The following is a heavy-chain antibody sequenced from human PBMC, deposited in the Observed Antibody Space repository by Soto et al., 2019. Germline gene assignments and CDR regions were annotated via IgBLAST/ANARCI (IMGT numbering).Heavy chain of an antibody. Sequence: GGSLRLSCAASGFTFSSYAMSWVRQAPGKGLEWVSAISGSGGSTYYADSVKGRFTISRDNSKNTLYLQMNSLRAEDTAVYYCATASAHDYGDYDNWFDPWGQGTLVTVSS. J-gene: IGHJ5*02. V-gene: IGHV3-23*01. CDR2: ISGSGGST. D-gene: IGHD4-17*01. CDR3: ATASAHDYGDYDNWFDP. CDR1: GFTFSSYA.